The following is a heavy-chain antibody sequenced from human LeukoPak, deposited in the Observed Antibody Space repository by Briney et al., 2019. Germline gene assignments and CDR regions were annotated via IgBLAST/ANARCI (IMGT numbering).Heavy chain of an antibody. D-gene: IGHD3-22*01. CDR2: ISNSGGST. V-gene: IGHV3-23*01. CDR3: AVVVVPNSILIPFPRY. CDR1: GFTFSSYA. Sequence: QPGGSLRLSCAASGFTFSSYAMSWVRQAPGKGLEWVSGISNSGGSTYYADSVKGRFTISRDNSKDTLYLQMNSLRAEDTAVYYCAVVVVPNSILIPFPRYWGQGTLVTVSS. J-gene: IGHJ4*02.